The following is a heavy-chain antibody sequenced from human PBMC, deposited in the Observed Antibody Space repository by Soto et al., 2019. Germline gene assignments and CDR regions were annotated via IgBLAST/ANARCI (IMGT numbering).Heavy chain of an antibody. CDR3: AKDRGGGAVVPDY. CDR2: IWYDGSHE. D-gene: IGHD2-21*01. J-gene: IGHJ4*02. Sequence: QVQLVETGGGVVQPGRSLRLSCAASGFSFSSYGIHWVRQAPGKGLEWVAVIWYDGSHEYYADSVKGRFSISRDNSKSTVYLQMHSRGAEGTAGYYGAKDRGGGAVVPDYWGQGTLVTVSS. CDR1: GFSFSSYG. V-gene: IGHV3-33*06.